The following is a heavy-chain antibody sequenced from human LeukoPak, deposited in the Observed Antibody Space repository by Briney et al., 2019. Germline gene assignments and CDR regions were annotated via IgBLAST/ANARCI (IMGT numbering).Heavy chain of an antibody. J-gene: IGHJ4*02. CDR3: ARILFDYYDSSGFHSPFFGY. Sequence: GASVTVSCKASGYTFTSYYMHWVRQAPGQGLEWMGWINPNSGGTNYAQKFQGRVTMTRDTSISTAYMELSRLRSDDTAVYYCARILFDYYDSSGFHSPFFGYWGQGTLVTVSS. D-gene: IGHD3-22*01. CDR1: GYTFTSYY. V-gene: IGHV1-2*02. CDR2: INPNSGGT.